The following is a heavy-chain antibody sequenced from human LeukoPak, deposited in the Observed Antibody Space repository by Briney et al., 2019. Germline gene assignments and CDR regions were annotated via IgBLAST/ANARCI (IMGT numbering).Heavy chain of an antibody. CDR2: IYYSGST. CDR1: GGSISSSSYY. J-gene: IGHJ4*02. D-gene: IGHD1-14*01. CDR3: AREPEPATAWPYYFDY. V-gene: IGHV4-39*07. Sequence: PSETLSLTCTVSGGSISSSSYYWGWIGQPPGKGLEWIGSIYYSGSTYYNPSLKSRVTISVDTSKNQFSLKLSSVTAADTAVYYCAREPEPATAWPYYFDYWGQGTLVTVSS.